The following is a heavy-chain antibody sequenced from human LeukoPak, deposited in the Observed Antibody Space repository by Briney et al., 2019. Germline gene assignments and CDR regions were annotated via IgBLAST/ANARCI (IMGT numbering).Heavy chain of an antibody. D-gene: IGHD3-10*01. CDR1: GGSISSYY. CDR2: IYYSGST. Sequence: SETLSLTCTVSGGSISSYYWSWIRQPPGKGLEWIGYIYYSGSTNYNPSLKSRVTISVDTSKNQFSLKLSSVTAAVTAVYYCARDRFDAFDIWGQGTMVTVSS. J-gene: IGHJ3*02. CDR3: ARDRFDAFDI. V-gene: IGHV4-59*01.